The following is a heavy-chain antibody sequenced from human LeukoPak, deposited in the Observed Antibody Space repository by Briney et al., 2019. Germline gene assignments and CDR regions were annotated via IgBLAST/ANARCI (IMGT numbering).Heavy chain of an antibody. CDR1: GFTFSSYS. J-gene: IGHJ4*02. CDR2: ISSSSSYI. CDR3: ASQAY. Sequence: PGGSLRLSCAASGFTFSSYSMNWVRQAPGKGLEWVSSISSSSSYIYYGDSVKGRFTISRDNAKNSLYLQMNSLRAEDTAVYYCASQAYWGQGTLVTVSS. V-gene: IGHV3-21*01.